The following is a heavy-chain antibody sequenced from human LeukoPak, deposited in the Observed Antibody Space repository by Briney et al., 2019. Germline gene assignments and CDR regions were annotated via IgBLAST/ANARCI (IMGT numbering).Heavy chain of an antibody. CDR2: ISGSGGST. D-gene: IGHD1-1*01. CDR1: GFTFSSYS. V-gene: IGHV3-23*01. Sequence: LPGGSLRLSCAASGFTFSSYSMNWVRQAPGKGLEWVSAISGSGGSTYYADPVKGRFTISRDNSKNTLYLQMYSLRAEDTAVYYCAKVEGASKASVYWGQGALVTVSS. CDR3: AKVEGASKASVY. J-gene: IGHJ4*02.